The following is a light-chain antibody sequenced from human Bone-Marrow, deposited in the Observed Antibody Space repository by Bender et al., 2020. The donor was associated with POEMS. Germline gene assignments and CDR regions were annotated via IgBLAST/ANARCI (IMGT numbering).Light chain of an antibody. Sequence: NFILTQPHSVSESPGQTVTISCTRSSGRIDRDFVQWFQQRPGSAPTPVIYEDNRRPSGVPDRFSGSIDSSSNSASLTISGLKTEDEADYYCQSYDGHGRGVIFGGGTRLTVL. J-gene: IGLJ2*01. V-gene: IGLV6-57*03. CDR3: QSYDGHGRGVI. CDR2: EDN. CDR1: SGRIDRDF.